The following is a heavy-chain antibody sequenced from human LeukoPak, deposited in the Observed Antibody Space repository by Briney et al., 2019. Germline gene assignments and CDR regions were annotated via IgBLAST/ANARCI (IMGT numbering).Heavy chain of an antibody. Sequence: SETLSLTCTVSGGSISSYYWSWIRQPPGKGLEWIGEINHSGSTNYNPSLKSRVTISVDTSKNQFSLKLSSVTAADTAVYYCARGSRVYYYYGMDVWGQGTTVTVSS. J-gene: IGHJ6*02. CDR1: GGSISSYY. D-gene: IGHD3-10*01. CDR2: INHSGST. V-gene: IGHV4-34*01. CDR3: ARGSRVYYYYGMDV.